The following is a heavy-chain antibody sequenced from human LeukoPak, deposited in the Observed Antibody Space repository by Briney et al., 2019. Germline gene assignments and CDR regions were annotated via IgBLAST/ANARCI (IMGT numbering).Heavy chain of an antibody. CDR3: VRDQIAGPDYFGY. V-gene: IGHV3-48*01. CDR2: ISRSGTNI. CDR1: GFIFSGYS. Sequence: GGSLRLSCAASGFIFSGYSMNWVRQAPGKGLEWVAYISRSGTNIYYADSVKGRCTISRDNAKNSLYLEMTSLRAEDTAVYYCVRDQIAGPDYFGYWGQGVLVTVSS. J-gene: IGHJ4*02. D-gene: IGHD2-21*01.